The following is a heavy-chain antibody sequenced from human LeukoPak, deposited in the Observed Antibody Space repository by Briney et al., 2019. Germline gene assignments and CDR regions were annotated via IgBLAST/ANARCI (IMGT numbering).Heavy chain of an antibody. V-gene: IGHV4-59*12. CDR1: DGSISSYY. CDR3: ARVGGSGTRGWFDP. J-gene: IGHJ5*02. CDR2: MYYSGTT. D-gene: IGHD3-10*01. Sequence: KPSETLSLTCTVSDGSISSYYWSWIRQPPGKGLEWIAYMYYSGTTNYNPSLRSRVTISVDTSKNQFSLKLSSVTAADTAFYYCARVGGSGTRGWFDPGGQGTLVTVS.